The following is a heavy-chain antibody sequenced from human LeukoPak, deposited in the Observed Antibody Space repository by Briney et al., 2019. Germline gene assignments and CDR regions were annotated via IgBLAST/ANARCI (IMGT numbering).Heavy chain of an antibody. CDR3: AIGYCRGGSCDDKPGDAFDI. J-gene: IGHJ3*02. Sequence: GESLKISCKISGYKLTNNWIGWVRQVPGKGLEWMGIIYPSGGSTTYAQKFQGRVTMTRDMSTSTVYMELSSLRSEDTAVYYCAIGYCRGGSCDDKPGDAFDIWGQGTMVAVSS. V-gene: IGHV1-46*01. CDR2: IYPSGGST. D-gene: IGHD2-15*01. CDR1: GYKLTNNW.